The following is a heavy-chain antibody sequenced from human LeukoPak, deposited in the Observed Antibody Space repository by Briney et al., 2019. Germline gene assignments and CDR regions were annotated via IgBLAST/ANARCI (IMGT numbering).Heavy chain of an antibody. V-gene: IGHV4-39*01. Sequence: PSETLSLTCTVSGGSISSSSYYWGWIRQPPGKGLEWIGSIYYSGSTYYNPSLKSRVTISVDTSKNQFSLKLSSVTAADTAVYYCARLYSGYDYCGGSCYYFDYWGQGTLVTVSS. J-gene: IGHJ4*02. CDR2: IYYSGST. CDR1: GGSISSSSYY. D-gene: IGHD5-12*01. CDR3: ARLYSGYDYCGGSCYYFDY.